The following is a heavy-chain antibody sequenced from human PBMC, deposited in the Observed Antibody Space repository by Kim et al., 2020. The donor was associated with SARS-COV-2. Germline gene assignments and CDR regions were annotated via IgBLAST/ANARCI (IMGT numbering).Heavy chain of an antibody. V-gene: IGHV1-69*01. D-gene: IGHD1-26*01. CDR3: AGDKPVGVKSYCFDY. J-gene: IGHJ4*02. Sequence: RKFQGGVTITADECKSTAYMEMSSMRSEDTAVYYCAGDKPVGVKSYCFDYWGQGTLVTVSS.